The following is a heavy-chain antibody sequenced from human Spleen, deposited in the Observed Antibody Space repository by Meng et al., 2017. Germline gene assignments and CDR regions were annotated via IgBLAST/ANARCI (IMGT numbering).Heavy chain of an antibody. CDR3: ARSAALLWFGELFGLPGGFDP. J-gene: IGHJ5*02. CDR1: GYSFTDYW. V-gene: IGHV5-51*01. Sequence: KVSCKASGYSFTDYWIGWVRQMPGKGLEWMGIIYPGDSDTRYSPSFQGQVTIPADKSIVTAYLQWSSLKASDTAMYYCARSAALLWFGELFGLPGGFDPWGQGTLVTVSS. CDR2: IYPGDSDT. D-gene: IGHD3-10*01.